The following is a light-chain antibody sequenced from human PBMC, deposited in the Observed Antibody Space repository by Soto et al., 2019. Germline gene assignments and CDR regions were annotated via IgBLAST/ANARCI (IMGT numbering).Light chain of an antibody. CDR2: GPS. J-gene: IGKJ1*01. CDR3: QQYERWPPST. V-gene: IGKV3-15*01. CDR1: QSVSNN. Sequence: IAMTQSPATLSLSTGEGATLSWGASQSVSNNLAWYQQKPGQAPRLLIYGPSTRATGVPARFSGIVSGTEFTLTISGLQSEDIAVYYGQQYERWPPSTFGQGTKVDIK.